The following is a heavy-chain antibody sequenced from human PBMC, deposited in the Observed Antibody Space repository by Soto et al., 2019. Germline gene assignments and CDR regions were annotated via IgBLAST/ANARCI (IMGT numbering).Heavy chain of an antibody. CDR3: AKNAMSTVTRRGQYFDS. Sequence: EVQLLESGGGLVQPGGSLRLSCAASGFTFNTYAMSWVRQAPGEGLEWVSGIGGGTGVTYNADSVKGRFIISRDNSKNTLYLQMNNLRVEDTAVYYCAKNAMSTVTRRGQYFDSWGQGTLVTVSS. CDR2: IGGGTGVT. J-gene: IGHJ4*02. V-gene: IGHV3-23*01. D-gene: IGHD4-17*01. CDR1: GFTFNTYA.